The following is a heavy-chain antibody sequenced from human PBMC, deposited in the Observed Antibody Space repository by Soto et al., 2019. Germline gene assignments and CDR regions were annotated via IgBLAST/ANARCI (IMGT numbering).Heavy chain of an antibody. J-gene: IGHJ4*02. CDR3: ARERDTAMVSWSRAPEKSGRGKSEVDY. V-gene: IGHV6-1*01. CDR1: GDSVSSNSTA. D-gene: IGHD5-18*01. CDR2: TYYRSKWYN. Sequence: SQTLSLTCAISGDSVSSNSTAWNWIRQSPSRGLEWLGRTYYRSKWYNDYAVSVKSRITINPDTSKNQFSLQLNSVTPEDTAVYYCARERDTAMVSWSRAPEKSGRGKSEVDYWGQGTLVTVSS.